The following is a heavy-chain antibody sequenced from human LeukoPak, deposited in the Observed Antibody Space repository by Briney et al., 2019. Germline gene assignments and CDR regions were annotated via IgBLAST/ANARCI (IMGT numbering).Heavy chain of an antibody. CDR2: IKKDGSEK. CDR3: ARQMIVVVTPAFDY. D-gene: IGHD3-22*01. Sequence: GGPRRLSCAASGFTFGSYWMSWVSQAPGKGLEWVANIKKDGSEKYYVASVKGRFTISRDNAKNSLYLQMNSLRAEDTAVYYCARQMIVVVTPAFDYWGQGTLATVSS. V-gene: IGHV3-7*04. CDR1: GFTFGSYW. J-gene: IGHJ4*02.